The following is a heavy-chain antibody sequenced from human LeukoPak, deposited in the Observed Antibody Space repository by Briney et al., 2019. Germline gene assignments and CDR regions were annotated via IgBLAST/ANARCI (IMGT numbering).Heavy chain of an antibody. CDR1: GFTFSSYW. D-gene: IGHD3-3*01. Sequence: GGSLRLSCAASGFTFSSYWMSWVRQAPGKGLEWVANIKQDGSEKYYVDSVRGRFTISRDNAKNSLYLQMNSLRAEDTAVYYCAREGHYDFYPMGYWGQGTLVTVSS. CDR2: IKQDGSEK. V-gene: IGHV3-7*03. J-gene: IGHJ4*02. CDR3: AREGHYDFYPMGY.